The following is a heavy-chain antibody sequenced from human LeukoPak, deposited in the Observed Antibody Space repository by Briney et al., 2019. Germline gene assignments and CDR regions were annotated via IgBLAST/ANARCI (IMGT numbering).Heavy chain of an antibody. D-gene: IGHD3-10*01. CDR3: ARDRSKLLWFGELLSDAFDI. J-gene: IGHJ3*02. Sequence: GGSLTLSCAASGFTFSSYSMNWVRQAPGKGLEWVSSISSSRSYIYYADSVKRRFTISRDNANNSLYLQMKSMRAEDTAVYYCARDRSKLLWFGELLSDAFDIWGQGTMVTVSS. CDR2: ISSSRSYI. CDR1: GFTFSSYS. V-gene: IGHV3-21*01.